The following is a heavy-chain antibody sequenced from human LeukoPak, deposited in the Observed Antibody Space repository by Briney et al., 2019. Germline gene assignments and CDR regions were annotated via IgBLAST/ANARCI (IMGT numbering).Heavy chain of an antibody. CDR3: ARDLGSTGFSWFDP. CDR2: IIPIFGTA. CDR1: GGTFISYA. J-gene: IGHJ5*02. D-gene: IGHD3-10*01. V-gene: IGHV1-69*01. Sequence: SVKVSCKASGGTFISYAISWVRQAPGQGLEWMGGIIPIFGTANYAQKFQGRVTITADESTSTAYMELSSLRSEDTAVYYCARDLGSTGFSWFDPWGQGTLVTVSS.